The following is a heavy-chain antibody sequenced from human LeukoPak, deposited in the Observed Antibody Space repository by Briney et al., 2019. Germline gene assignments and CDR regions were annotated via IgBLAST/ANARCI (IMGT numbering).Heavy chain of an antibody. CDR3: ARGREWELRASLDY. V-gene: IGHV3-33*08. CDR2: IWYDGSNK. CDR1: GFTFSSYA. J-gene: IGHJ4*02. Sequence: GGSLRLSCAASGFTFSSYAMSWVRQAPGKGLEWVAVIWYDGSNKYYADSVKGRFTISRDNSKNTLYLQMNSLRAEDTAVYYCARGREWELRASLDYWGQGTLVTVSS. D-gene: IGHD1-26*01.